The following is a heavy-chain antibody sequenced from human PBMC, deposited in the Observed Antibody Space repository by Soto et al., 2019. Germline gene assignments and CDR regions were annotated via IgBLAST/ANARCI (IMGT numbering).Heavy chain of an antibody. CDR1: GYTFTSYD. CDR2: MNPNSGNT. D-gene: IGHD3-10*01. J-gene: IGHJ4*02. CDR3: AYYRAKKGKCWVRTSDY. V-gene: IGHV1-8*01. Sequence: GASVKVSCKASGYTFTSYDINWVRQATGQGLEWMGWMNPNSGNTGYAQKFQGRVTMTRNTSISTAYMELSSLRSEDTAVYYCAYYRAKKGKCWVRTSDYWGQGTLVTVSS.